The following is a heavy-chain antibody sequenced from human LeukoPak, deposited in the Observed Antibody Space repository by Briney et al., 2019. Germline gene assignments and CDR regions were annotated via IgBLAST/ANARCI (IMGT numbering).Heavy chain of an antibody. D-gene: IGHD3-16*01. CDR1: GYSISSGYY. CDR3: ARMISTDYMDV. J-gene: IGHJ6*03. V-gene: IGHV4-38-2*01. CDR2: IYHSGST. Sequence: SETLSLTCAVSGYSISSGYYWGWIRQPPGKGLEWIGRIYHSGSTYYNPSLKSRGTISVDTSKNQFSLKLSSVTAADTAVYYCARMISTDYMDVWGKGTTVTVSS.